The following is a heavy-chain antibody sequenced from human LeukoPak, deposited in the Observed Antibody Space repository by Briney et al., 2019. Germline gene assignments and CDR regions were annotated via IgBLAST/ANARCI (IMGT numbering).Heavy chain of an antibody. CDR1: GFTFSNYG. CDR2: ISGSGGST. CDR3: ATSFRDREEKIDY. Sequence: PGGTLRLSCAASGFTFSNYGMSWVRQAPGKGLEWVSSISGSGGSTYYADSVKGRFTISRDNAKNSLYLQMNSLRVEDTAVYYCATSFRDREEKIDYWGQGSLVTVSS. J-gene: IGHJ4*02. V-gene: IGHV3-23*01. D-gene: IGHD1-14*01.